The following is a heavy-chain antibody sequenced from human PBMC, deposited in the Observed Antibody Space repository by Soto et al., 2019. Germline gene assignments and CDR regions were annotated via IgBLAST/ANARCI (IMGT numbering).Heavy chain of an antibody. Sequence: QVQLVQSGAEVKKPGASVNISCKASGYTFRNYYIHWVRQAPGQGLEWMRIINTTGGSRNYAQRFQGRVTLTMDTSTATVYMELSRLRFEDTAVYYCARDLAAGDYWGQGTLVTVSS. J-gene: IGHJ4*02. CDR1: GYTFRNYY. D-gene: IGHD2-15*01. V-gene: IGHV1-46*01. CDR3: ARDLAAGDY. CDR2: INTTGGSR.